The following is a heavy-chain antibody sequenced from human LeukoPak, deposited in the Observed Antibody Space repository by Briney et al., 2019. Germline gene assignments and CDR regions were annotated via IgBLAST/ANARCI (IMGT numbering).Heavy chain of an antibody. D-gene: IGHD6-6*01. J-gene: IGHJ6*03. V-gene: IGHV4-34*01. CDR1: GGSFSGYY. CDR3: ARHRKSARNYLYYYMDV. CDR2: INHSGST. Sequence: SETLSLTCAVYGGSFSGYYWSWIRQPPGKGLEWIGEINHSGSTNYNPSLKSRVTISVDTSKNQFSLKLSSVTAADTALYYCARHRKSARNYLYYYMDVWGRGTTVTVSS.